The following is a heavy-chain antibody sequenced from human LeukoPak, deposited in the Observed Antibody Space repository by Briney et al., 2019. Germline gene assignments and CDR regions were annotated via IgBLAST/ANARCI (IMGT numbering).Heavy chain of an antibody. Sequence: GGSLRLSCAASGFTFRDYWMSWVRQAPGKGLEWVANIKEDGSTIFYADSVKGRFTISRDNAKNSLHLQMNSLRVEDTAVYYCARDGAAFGDDFDYWGQGTLVTVSS. CDR3: ARDGAAFGDDFDY. CDR1: GFTFRDYW. D-gene: IGHD3-16*01. J-gene: IGHJ4*02. CDR2: IKEDGSTI. V-gene: IGHV3-7*01.